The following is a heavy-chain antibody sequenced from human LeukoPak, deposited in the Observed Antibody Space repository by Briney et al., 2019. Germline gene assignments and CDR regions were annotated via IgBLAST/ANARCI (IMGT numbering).Heavy chain of an antibody. J-gene: IGHJ4*02. Sequence: SETLSLTCTVSGGSISSYYWSWIRQPAGKGLEWIGRIYTSGSTNYNPSLKSRVTISVDKSKNQFSLKLSSVTAADTAVYYCARAPMVRGVTRGDYWCQGTLVTVSS. CDR1: GGSISSYY. D-gene: IGHD3-10*01. V-gene: IGHV4-4*07. CDR2: IYTSGST. CDR3: ARAPMVRGVTRGDY.